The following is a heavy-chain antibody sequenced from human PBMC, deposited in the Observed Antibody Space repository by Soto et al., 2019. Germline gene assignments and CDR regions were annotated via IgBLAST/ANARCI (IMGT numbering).Heavy chain of an antibody. Sequence: GGSLRLSCAASGFTFSSYSMNWVRQAPGKGLEWVSSISNKSSYKYYADSVKGRFTISRDNSKNMLYLQMDSLRAEDTALYYCARDGIGGTVFRGFCDYWGQGTLVTVSS. V-gene: IGHV3-21*01. J-gene: IGHJ4*02. CDR3: ARDGIGGTVFRGFCDY. CDR2: ISNKSSYK. D-gene: IGHD1-7*01. CDR1: GFTFSSYS.